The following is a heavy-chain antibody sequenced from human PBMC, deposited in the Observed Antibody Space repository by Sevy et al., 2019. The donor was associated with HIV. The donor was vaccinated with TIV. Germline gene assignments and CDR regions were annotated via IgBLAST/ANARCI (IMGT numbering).Heavy chain of an antibody. Sequence: GGSLRLSCEASGFTVSGNYMAWVRLAPGKGLEWVSLIDSGGSTYYADSVKGRFTITSDNAKNTLNLQMNPLRTEDTAVSSCARDHYYDASGYYYYYYGMDVWGQGTTVTVSS. CDR3: ARDHYYDASGYYYYYYGMDV. CDR1: GFTVSGNY. CDR2: IDSGGST. D-gene: IGHD3-22*01. V-gene: IGHV3-66*01. J-gene: IGHJ6*02.